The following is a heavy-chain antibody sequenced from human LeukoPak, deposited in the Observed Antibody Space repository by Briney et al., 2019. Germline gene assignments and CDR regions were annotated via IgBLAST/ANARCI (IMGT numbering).Heavy chain of an antibody. J-gene: IGHJ5*02. CDR3: ARTPYYDFWSGYYSASFDP. V-gene: IGHV1-2*02. Sequence: ASVKVSCKASGYTFTGYYMHWVRQAPGQGLEWIGWINPNSGGTNYAQKFQGRVTMTRDTSISTAYMELSRLRSDDTAVYYCARTPYYDFWSGYYSASFDPWGQGTLVTVSS. CDR1: GYTFTGYY. CDR2: INPNSGGT. D-gene: IGHD3-3*01.